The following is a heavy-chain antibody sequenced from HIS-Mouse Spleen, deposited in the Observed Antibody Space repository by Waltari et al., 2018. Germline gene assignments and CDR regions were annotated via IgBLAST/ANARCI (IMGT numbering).Heavy chain of an antibody. J-gene: IGHJ2*01. CDR1: GGPISSSSYS. V-gene: IGHV4-39*07. Sequence: QLQLQESGPGLVKPSETLSLTCTVPGGPISSSSYSWGWIRQPPGKGLEWIGSIYYGGSTYYNPSLKSRVTISVDTSKNQFSLKLSSVTAADTAVYYCAREIPYSSSWYDWYFDLWGRGTLVTVSS. D-gene: IGHD6-13*01. CDR3: AREIPYSSSWYDWYFDL. CDR2: IYYGGST.